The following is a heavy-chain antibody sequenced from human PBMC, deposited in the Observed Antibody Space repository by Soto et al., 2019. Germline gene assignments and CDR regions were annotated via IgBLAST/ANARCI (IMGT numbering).Heavy chain of an antibody. Sequence: QVQLVESGGGLVKPGGSLRLSCAASGFTFSDYYMSWIRQAPGKGLEWVSYISSSSSYTNYADSVKGRFTISRDNAKTSLYLQMNSLRAEDTAVYYCARDPYSSSWYDYYYYYGMDVWGQGTTVTVSS. CDR2: ISSSSSYT. D-gene: IGHD6-13*01. CDR1: GFTFSDYY. CDR3: ARDPYSSSWYDYYYYYGMDV. V-gene: IGHV3-11*05. J-gene: IGHJ6*02.